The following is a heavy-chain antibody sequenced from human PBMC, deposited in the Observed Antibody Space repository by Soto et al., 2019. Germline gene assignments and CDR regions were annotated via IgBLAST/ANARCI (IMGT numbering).Heavy chain of an antibody. CDR2: ISAYNGNT. V-gene: IGHV1-18*04. Sequence: QVQLVQSGAEVKKPGASVKVSCKASGYTFTSYGISWVRQAPGQGLEWMGWISAYNGNTNYAQKLQGRVTMTTDTSPSTAYVELRSLRSDDTAVYYCARVIVDTAMGIPRNWFDPWGQGSRVTVSA. J-gene: IGHJ5*02. D-gene: IGHD5-18*01. CDR3: ARVIVDTAMGIPRNWFDP. CDR1: GYTFTSYG.